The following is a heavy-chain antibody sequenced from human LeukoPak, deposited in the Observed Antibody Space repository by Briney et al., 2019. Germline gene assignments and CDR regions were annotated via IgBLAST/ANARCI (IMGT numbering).Heavy chain of an antibody. V-gene: IGHV4-34*01. D-gene: IGHD2-2*02. CDR3: ARGGCSSTSCYTGGFDY. CDR1: GGSFSGYY. Sequence: SETLSLTCAVYGGSFSGYYWSWIRQPPGKGLDWIGEINHSGSTNYNPSLKSRVTISVDTSKNQFSLKLSSVTAADTAVYYCARGGCSSTSCYTGGFDYWGQGTLVTVSS. CDR2: INHSGST. J-gene: IGHJ4*02.